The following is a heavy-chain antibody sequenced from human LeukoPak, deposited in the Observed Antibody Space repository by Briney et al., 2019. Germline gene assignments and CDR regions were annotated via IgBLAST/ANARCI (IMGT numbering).Heavy chain of an antibody. CDR2: IYYSGST. CDR3: AREGAEGTSYFDY. CDR1: GGSISSGDYH. J-gene: IGHJ4*02. D-gene: IGHD4/OR15-4a*01. Sequence: PSQTLSLTCTVSGGSISSGDYHWSWIRQPPGKGLEWIGYIYYSGSTYYNPSLKSRVTISVDTSKNQFSLKLSSVTAADTAVYYCAREGAEGTSYFDYWGQGTLVTVSS. V-gene: IGHV4-30-4*08.